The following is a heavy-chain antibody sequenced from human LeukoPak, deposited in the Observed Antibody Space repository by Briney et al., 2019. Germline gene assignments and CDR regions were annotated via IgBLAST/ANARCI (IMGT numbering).Heavy chain of an antibody. D-gene: IGHD3-22*01. CDR1: GFTFRNYG. CDR3: AEPEGGYYDIRPD. Sequence: GGSLRLSCAASGFTFRNYGMNWVRQAPGEGLEWVTIIWYDGSNKYYADSVKGRFIISRDNSKNTLYLQMNSLRAEDTAVYYCAEPEGGYYDIRPDWGQGTLVTVSS. CDR2: IWYDGSNK. J-gene: IGHJ4*02. V-gene: IGHV3-33*06.